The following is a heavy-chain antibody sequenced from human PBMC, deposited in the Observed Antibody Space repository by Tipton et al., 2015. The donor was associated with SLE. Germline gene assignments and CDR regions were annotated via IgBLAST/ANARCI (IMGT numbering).Heavy chain of an antibody. CDR1: GFIFRSYD. D-gene: IGHD6-13*01. CDR3: TKDHGSNWYSAY. J-gene: IGHJ4*02. V-gene: IGHV3-23*01. Sequence: SLRLSCAASGFIFRSYDMTWVRQAPGKGLEWVSVISGSGGRKDYADSVKGRFTISRDKSKNTLYLQMNSLRAEDTAVYYCTKDHGSNWYSAYWGQGTLVTVSS. CDR2: ISGSGGRK.